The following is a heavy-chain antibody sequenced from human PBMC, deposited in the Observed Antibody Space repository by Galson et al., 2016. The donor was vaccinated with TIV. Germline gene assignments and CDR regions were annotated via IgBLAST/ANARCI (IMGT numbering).Heavy chain of an antibody. V-gene: IGHV1-3*01. CDR3: ASAGDSSSWWTFDY. D-gene: IGHD6-13*01. Sequence: SVKVSCKASGYTFSSYAMHWVHQAPGQGLEWMGWINAGNGNTKYSQKFQGRVTITRDTSASTAYMELSSLRSEDTAVYYCASAGDSSSWWTFDYWGQGALVTVSP. CDR1: GYTFSSYA. CDR2: INAGNGNT. J-gene: IGHJ4*02.